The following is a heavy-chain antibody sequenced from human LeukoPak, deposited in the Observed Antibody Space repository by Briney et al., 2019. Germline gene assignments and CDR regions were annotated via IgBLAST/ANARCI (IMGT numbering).Heavy chain of an antibody. CDR3: ARTPRGEFSDY. CDR2: IHYSGST. V-gene: IGHV4-59*01. CDR1: GGSISSYY. Sequence: TETLSLTCSVSGGSISSYYWSWIRQPPGKGLEWIGYIHYSGSTNYNPSLKSRVTISADTSNNQFSLKLISVTAADTAVYYCARTPRGEFSDYWGQGTLVTVSS. J-gene: IGHJ4*02. D-gene: IGHD3-16*01.